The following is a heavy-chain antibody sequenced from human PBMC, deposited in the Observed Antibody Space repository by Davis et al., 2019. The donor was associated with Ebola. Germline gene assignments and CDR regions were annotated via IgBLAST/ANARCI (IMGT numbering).Heavy chain of an antibody. J-gene: IGHJ6*02. Sequence: SETLSLTCTVSGGSISSSSYYWGWIRQPPGKGLEWIGSIYYSGSTYYNPSLKSRVTISVDTSKNQFSLKLSSVTAADTAVYYCARISYYYYGMDVWGQGTTVTVSS. CDR3: ARISYYYYGMDV. V-gene: IGHV4-39*01. CDR2: IYYSGST. CDR1: GGSISSSSYY. D-gene: IGHD3-3*01.